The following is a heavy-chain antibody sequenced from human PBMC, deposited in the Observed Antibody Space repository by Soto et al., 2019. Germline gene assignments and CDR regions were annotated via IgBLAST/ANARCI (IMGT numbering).Heavy chain of an antibody. J-gene: IGHJ6*02. CDR2: IWYDGNTK. Sequence: HVVLVESGGGVVQPGRSLRLSCDASGFTFSKYGMHWVRQAPGQGLEWVALIWYDGNTKYYADSVKGRFTISRDNSGNTVYLQMNSLRAGDTAVYFCAREGGVSTIYGLDVWGQGTTVIVSS. D-gene: IGHD2-8*01. CDR3: AREGGVSTIYGLDV. CDR1: GFTFSKYG. V-gene: IGHV3-33*01.